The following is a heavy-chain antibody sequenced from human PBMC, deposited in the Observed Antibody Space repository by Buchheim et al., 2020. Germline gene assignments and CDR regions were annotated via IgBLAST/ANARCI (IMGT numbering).Heavy chain of an antibody. CDR1: EFTFSSYW. CDR3: VACSSTSCYSLY. V-gene: IGHV3-7*01. D-gene: IGHD2-2*02. CDR2: IKQDGSEK. Sequence: EVQLVESGGGLVQPGGSLRLSCAASEFTFSSYWMSWVRQAPGKGLEWVANIKQDGSEKYYVDSVKGRFTISRDNAKNSLYFQMNSLRAEDTAVYYCVACSSTSCYSLYWGQGTL. J-gene: IGHJ4*02.